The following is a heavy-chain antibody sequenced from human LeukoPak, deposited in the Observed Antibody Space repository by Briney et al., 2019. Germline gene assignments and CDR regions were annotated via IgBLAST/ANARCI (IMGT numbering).Heavy chain of an antibody. V-gene: IGHV5-51*01. D-gene: IGHD1-26*01. J-gene: IGHJ5*02. CDR3: AASGSYFPGWFDP. CDR2: IYPGDSDT. CDR1: GYIFTSYW. Sequence: GESLQISCKGSGYIFTSYWIGWVRPLPGKGLEWMGIIYPGDSDTRYSPSFQGQVTISADKSISTAYLQWSSLKASDTAMYYCAASGSYFPGWFDPWGQGTLVTVSS.